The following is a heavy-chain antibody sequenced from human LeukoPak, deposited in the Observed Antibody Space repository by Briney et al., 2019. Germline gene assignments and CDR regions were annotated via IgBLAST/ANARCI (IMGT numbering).Heavy chain of an antibody. CDR2: ISSSSSTI. Sequence: GGSLRLSCAASGFTFSTYSMNWVRQAPGKGLEWVSYISSSSSTIYYADSVKGRFTISRDNSKNTLFLEMNSLRAEDTAVYYCAKALTSGWYLDAFNIWGQGTMVTVSS. J-gene: IGHJ3*02. D-gene: IGHD6-19*01. CDR3: AKALTSGWYLDAFNI. V-gene: IGHV3-48*01. CDR1: GFTFSTYS.